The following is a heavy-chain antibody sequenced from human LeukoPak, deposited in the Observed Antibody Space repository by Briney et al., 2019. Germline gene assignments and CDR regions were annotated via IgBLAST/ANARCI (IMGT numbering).Heavy chain of an antibody. CDR1: GYTFTSYY. Sequence: ASVKVSCKASGYTFTSYYMHWVRQAPGQGLEWMGVINPSGGSTSYAQKFQGRVTITRDTSTSTVYMELSSLRSEDTAVYYCARESTPYYFDYWGQGTLVTVSS. CDR2: INPSGGST. V-gene: IGHV1-46*01. J-gene: IGHJ4*02. CDR3: ARESTPYYFDY.